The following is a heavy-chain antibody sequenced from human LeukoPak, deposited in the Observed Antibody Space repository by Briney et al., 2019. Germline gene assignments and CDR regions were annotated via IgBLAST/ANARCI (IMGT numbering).Heavy chain of an antibody. V-gene: IGHV1-69*01. CDR2: IIPIFGTA. J-gene: IGHJ3*02. CDR3: ARVGENYVWGSYRYDAFDI. CDR1: GGTFSSYA. D-gene: IGHD3-16*02. Sequence: SSVKVSCKASGGTFSSYAISWVRQAPGQGLEWMGGIIPIFGTANYAQKFQGRVTITADESTSTAYMELSSLRSEDTAVYYCARVGENYVWGSYRYDAFDIWGQGTMVTVSS.